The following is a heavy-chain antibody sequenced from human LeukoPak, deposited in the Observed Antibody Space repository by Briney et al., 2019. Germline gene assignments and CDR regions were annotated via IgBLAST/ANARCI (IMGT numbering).Heavy chain of an antibody. CDR3: ARTGARYFDF. J-gene: IGHJ4*02. V-gene: IGHV4-34*01. CDR2: INHSGST. Sequence: PSETLSLTCDVYGGSFSGYYWSWIRQPPGEGLEWIGEINHSGSTNYNASLKSRVTISVDTSKNQFSLRLSSVTVADTAVYFCARTGARYFDFWGRGTLVTVSS. CDR1: GGSFSGYY. D-gene: IGHD1-14*01.